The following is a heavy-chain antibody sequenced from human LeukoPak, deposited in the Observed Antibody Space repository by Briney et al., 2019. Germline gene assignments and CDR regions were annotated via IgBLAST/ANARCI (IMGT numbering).Heavy chain of an antibody. CDR3: ARESRWPHYDYYYGMDV. Sequence: GGSLRLSCAASGFTFSSYAMSWVRQAPGKGLEWVSAISGSGGSTYYADSVKGRFTISRDNAKNSLYLQMNSLRAEDTAVYYCARESRWPHYDYYYGMDVWGQGTTVTVSS. D-gene: IGHD5-24*01. V-gene: IGHV3-23*01. CDR2: ISGSGGST. CDR1: GFTFSSYA. J-gene: IGHJ6*02.